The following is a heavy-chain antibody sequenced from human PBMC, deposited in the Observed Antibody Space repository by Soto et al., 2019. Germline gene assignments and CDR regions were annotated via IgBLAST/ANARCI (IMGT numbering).Heavy chain of an antibody. Sequence: ASVKVSCKASGYTFTSYAMHWVRQAPGQRLEWMGWINAGNGNTKYSQKFQGRVTITRDTSASTAYMELSSLRSEDTAVYYCAREMKITIFGVVTPYGMDVWGQGTTVTVSS. CDR2: INAGNGNT. CDR1: GYTFTSYA. V-gene: IGHV1-3*01. J-gene: IGHJ6*02. CDR3: AREMKITIFGVVTPYGMDV. D-gene: IGHD3-3*01.